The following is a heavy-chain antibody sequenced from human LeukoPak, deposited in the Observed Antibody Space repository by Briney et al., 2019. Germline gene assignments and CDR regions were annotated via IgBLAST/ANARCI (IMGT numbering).Heavy chain of an antibody. CDR1: GGSISSSSYY. Sequence: SETLSLTCTVSGGSISSSSYYWGWIRQPPGKGLEWIGSIYYSGSTYYNPSLKSRVTISVDTSKNQFSLKLSSVTAADTAVYYCARRSGGYSGYDYVRYYYYMDVWGKGTTVTVSS. J-gene: IGHJ6*03. CDR3: ARRSGGYSGYDYVRYYYYMDV. D-gene: IGHD5-12*01. V-gene: IGHV4-39*01. CDR2: IYYSGST.